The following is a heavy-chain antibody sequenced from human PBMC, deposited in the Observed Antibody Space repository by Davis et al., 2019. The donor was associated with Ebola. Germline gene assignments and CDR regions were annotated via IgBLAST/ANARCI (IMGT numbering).Heavy chain of an antibody. V-gene: IGHV4-4*02. CDR3: ARGRNIVVVTAILNY. D-gene: IGHD2-21*02. CDR2: IYHSGST. Sequence: MPSETLSLTCAVPGGSISSSNWWSWVRQPPGKGLEWIGEIYHSGSTNYNPSLKSRVTISVDKSRNQFSLKLSSVTAADTAVYYCARGRNIVVVTAILNYWGQGTLVTVSS. J-gene: IGHJ4*02. CDR1: GGSISSSNW.